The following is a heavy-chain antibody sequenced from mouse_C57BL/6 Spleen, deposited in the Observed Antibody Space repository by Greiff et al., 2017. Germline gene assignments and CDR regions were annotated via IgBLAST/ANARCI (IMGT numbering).Heavy chain of an antibody. J-gene: IGHJ2*01. CDR1: GFTFSDYG. CDR3: ARTGYFDY. D-gene: IGHD4-1*01. V-gene: IGHV5-17*01. CDR2: ISSGSSTI. Sequence: DVKLVESGGGLVKPGGSLKLSCAASGFTFSDYGMHWVRQAPEKGLEWVAYISSGSSTIYYADTVKGRFTISRDTAKNTLFLQMTSLRSEDTAMYYCARTGYFDYWGQGTTLTVSS.